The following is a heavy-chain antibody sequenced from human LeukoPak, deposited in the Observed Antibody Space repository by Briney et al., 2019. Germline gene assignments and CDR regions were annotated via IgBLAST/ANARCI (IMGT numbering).Heavy chain of an antibody. CDR3: AKGPYDYVWGSYRPETYNWFDP. V-gene: IGHV3-23*01. D-gene: IGHD3-16*02. CDR1: GFTFSSYA. CDR2: ISGSGGST. Sequence: GGSLRLSCAASGFTFSSYAMSWVRQAPGKGLEWVSAISGSGGSTYYADSVKGRFTISRDNSKNTLYLQMNSLRVEDTAVYYCAKGPYDYVWGSYRPETYNWFDPWGQGTLVTVSS. J-gene: IGHJ5*02.